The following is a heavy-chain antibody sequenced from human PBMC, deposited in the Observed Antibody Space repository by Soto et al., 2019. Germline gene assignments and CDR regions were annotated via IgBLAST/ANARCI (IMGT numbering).Heavy chain of an antibody. Sequence: QVQLQQWGAGLLKPSETLSLTCAVYGGSFSGYYWSWIRQPPGKGLEWIGEINHSGSTNYNPSLKSRAPISVDTSQSQFSLKLSSVTAADTAVYYCARRAGTMVRGVIGYWGQGTLVTVSS. V-gene: IGHV4-34*01. CDR3: ARRAGTMVRGVIGY. D-gene: IGHD3-10*01. CDR1: GGSFSGYY. J-gene: IGHJ4*02. CDR2: INHSGST.